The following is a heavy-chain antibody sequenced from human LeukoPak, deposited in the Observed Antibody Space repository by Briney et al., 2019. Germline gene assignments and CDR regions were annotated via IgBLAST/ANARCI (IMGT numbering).Heavy chain of an antibody. V-gene: IGHV1-3*01. D-gene: IGHD3-9*01. J-gene: IGHJ5*02. CDR3: ARDRIRYYMNWFDP. CDR2: INAGNGNT. Sequence: ASVNVSCKASGYTFTSYAMHWVRQAPGQRLEWMGWINAGNGNTKYSQKFQSRVTITRDTSASTAYMELSSLRSEDTAVYYCARDRIRYYMNWFDPWGQGTLVTVSS. CDR1: GYTFTSYA.